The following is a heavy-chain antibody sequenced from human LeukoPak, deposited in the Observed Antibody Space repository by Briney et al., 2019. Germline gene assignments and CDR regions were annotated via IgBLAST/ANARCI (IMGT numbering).Heavy chain of an antibody. D-gene: IGHD4-17*01. Sequence: GRSLRLSCAAPGFTFSSYGMHWVRQAPGKGLEWVAVISYDGSNKYYADSVKGRFTISRDNSKNTLYLQMNSLRAEDTAVYYCAKTYGDYAFDIWGQGTMVTVSS. J-gene: IGHJ3*02. CDR2: ISYDGSNK. CDR1: GFTFSSYG. CDR3: AKTYGDYAFDI. V-gene: IGHV3-30*18.